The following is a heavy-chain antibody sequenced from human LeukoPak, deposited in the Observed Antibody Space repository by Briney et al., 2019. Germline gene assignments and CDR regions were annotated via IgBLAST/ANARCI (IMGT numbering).Heavy chain of an antibody. CDR1: GFTFSSYS. CDR3: ARDASSGMTYYYDSSSY. V-gene: IGHV3-21*01. J-gene: IGHJ4*02. Sequence: GGSLRLSCAASGFTFSSYSMNWVRQAPGEGLEWGSSISSSSSYIYYADSVKGRFTISRDNAKNSLYLQMNSLRAEDTAVYYCARDASSGMTYYYDSSSYWGQGTLVTVSS. D-gene: IGHD3-22*01. CDR2: ISSSSSYI.